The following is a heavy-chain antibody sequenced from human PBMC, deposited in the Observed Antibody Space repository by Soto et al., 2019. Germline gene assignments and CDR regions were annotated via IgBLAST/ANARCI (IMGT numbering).Heavy chain of an antibody. Sequence: GDSLMISFEGSGYSFTSYWINWVRQMPGKGLEWMGKIDPSDSYTNYSPSFQGHVTISADKSISTAFLQWSSLKASDTAMYYCARLGSGWYDNPPSPIDYWGQGTLVTVSS. CDR1: GYSFTSYW. CDR2: IDPSDSYT. CDR3: ARLGSGWYDNPPSPIDY. J-gene: IGHJ4*02. D-gene: IGHD6-19*01. V-gene: IGHV5-10-1*01.